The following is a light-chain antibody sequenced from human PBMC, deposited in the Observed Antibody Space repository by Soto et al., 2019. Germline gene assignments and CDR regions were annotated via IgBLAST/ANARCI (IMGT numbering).Light chain of an antibody. CDR1: SSNIGAGYD. Sequence: QSVLTQPPSMSGAPGQRVTISCTGSSSNIGAGYDVHWYQQLPGTAPKLFIFGNNIRPSGVPDRFSGSKSGTSASLAITGLQAEDEADYYCQSFDSSLNGVVFGGGTKLTVL. CDR2: GNN. V-gene: IGLV1-40*01. CDR3: QSFDSSLNGVV. J-gene: IGLJ2*01.